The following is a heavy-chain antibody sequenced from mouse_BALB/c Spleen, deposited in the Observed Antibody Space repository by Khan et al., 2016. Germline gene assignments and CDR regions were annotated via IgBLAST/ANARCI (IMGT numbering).Heavy chain of an antibody. J-gene: IGHJ4*01. V-gene: IGHV5-17*02. CDR2: TSSCSNTI. D-gene: IGHD2-5*01. CDR3: ARRIVTRDYYGMDY. Sequence: EVELVESGGGLVQPGGSRKLSCAASGFNFSSFGMHWVRQAPEKGLEWVAYTSSCSNTIFSADTVKGRFTISRDNPKKTLFLQMTSLRSEDTAMYYCARRIVTRDYYGMDYWGQGTSVTVSS. CDR1: GFNFSSFG.